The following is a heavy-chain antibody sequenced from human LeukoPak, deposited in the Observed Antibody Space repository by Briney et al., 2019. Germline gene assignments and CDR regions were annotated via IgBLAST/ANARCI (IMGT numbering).Heavy chain of an antibody. CDR3: AKDPYYYDSSGYWDY. CDR2: ISGSGGST. D-gene: IGHD3-22*01. J-gene: IGHJ4*02. Sequence: RGSLRLSCAASGFTFSSYAMSWVRQAPGKGLEWVSAISGSGGSTYYADSVKGRFTISRDNSKNTLYLQMNSLRAEDTAVYYCAKDPYYYDSSGYWDYWGQGTLVTVSS. V-gene: IGHV3-23*01. CDR1: GFTFSSYA.